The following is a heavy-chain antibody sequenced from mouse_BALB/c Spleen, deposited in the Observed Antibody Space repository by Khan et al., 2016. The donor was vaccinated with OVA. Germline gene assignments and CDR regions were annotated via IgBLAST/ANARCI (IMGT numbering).Heavy chain of an antibody. CDR1: GFTFSSFG. Sequence: EVELVESGGGLVQPGGSRKLSCAASGFTFSSFGMHWVRQAPEKGLEWVAYISSGSSTIYYADTVKGRFTISRDNPKNTLFLQMTSLRSEDTAMYYCARERNYYGSSPYYFDYWGQSTTLPISS. D-gene: IGHD1-1*01. V-gene: IGHV5-17*02. CDR2: ISSGSSTI. J-gene: IGHJ2*01. CDR3: ARERNYYGSSPYYFDY.